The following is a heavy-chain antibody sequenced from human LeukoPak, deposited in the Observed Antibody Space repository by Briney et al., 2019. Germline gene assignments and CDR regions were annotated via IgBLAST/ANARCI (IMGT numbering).Heavy chain of an antibody. Sequence: GGSLRLSCAASGFTFSSYGMHWVRQAPGKGLEWVAVIWYDGSNKYYADSVKGRFTISRDNSKNTLYLQMISLRAEDTAVYYCAREMFPYDSSGSPGPWGQGTLVTVSS. CDR2: IWYDGSNK. CDR3: AREMFPYDSSGSPGP. CDR1: GFTFSSYG. V-gene: IGHV3-33*01. J-gene: IGHJ4*02. D-gene: IGHD3-22*01.